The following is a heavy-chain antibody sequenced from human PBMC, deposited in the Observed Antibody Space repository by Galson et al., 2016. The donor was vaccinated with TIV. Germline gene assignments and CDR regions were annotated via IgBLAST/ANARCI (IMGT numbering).Heavy chain of an antibody. D-gene: IGHD2-21*01. J-gene: IGHJ6*02. V-gene: IGHV3-66*02. Sequence: SLRLSCAASALTVSDNYMTWVRQAPGKGLEWVAIMSSGGSLNYADFVRGRFTVSRDNSKNTLYLQMNRLRTAGTAIYYCTRERRFCGNNCYLSYYYGMDVWGQGTTVTVSS. CDR2: MSSGGSL. CDR1: ALTVSDNY. CDR3: TRERRFCGNNCYLSYYYGMDV.